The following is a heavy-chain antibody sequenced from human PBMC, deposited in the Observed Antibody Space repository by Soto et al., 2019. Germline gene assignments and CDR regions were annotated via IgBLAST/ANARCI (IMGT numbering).Heavy chain of an antibody. Sequence: QVQLVQSGAEVKKPGSSVKVSCKASGGTFSSYSINWVRQAPGQGLEWMGAIIPIFGTANYAQKFQGRVTITADESTSTAYMELSRLRSEDTALYYLARDGGRRSGGIDYWGQGTLVTVSS. CDR3: ARDGGRRSGGIDY. V-gene: IGHV1-69*01. J-gene: IGHJ4*02. D-gene: IGHD1-26*01. CDR1: GGTFSSYS. CDR2: IIPIFGTA.